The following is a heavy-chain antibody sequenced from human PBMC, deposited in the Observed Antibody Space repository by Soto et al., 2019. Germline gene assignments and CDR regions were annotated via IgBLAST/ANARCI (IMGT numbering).Heavy chain of an antibody. CDR3: AKRDSGSGRSPPLIGF. V-gene: IGHV3-23*01. CDR1: GFTFSSFS. Sequence: EVQLLESGGGLVQPGGSLRLSCAASGFTFSSFSMNWVRQAPGKGLEWVARVGGGGDHTFYADSVKGRFTISSDDSQNTLFLQMNSLRAEDTAVYFCAKRDSGSGRSPPLIGFWGQGTLVTVSS. CDR2: VGGGGDHT. D-gene: IGHD3-10*01. J-gene: IGHJ4*02.